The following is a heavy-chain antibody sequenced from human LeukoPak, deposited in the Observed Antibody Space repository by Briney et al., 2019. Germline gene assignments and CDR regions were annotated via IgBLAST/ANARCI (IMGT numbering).Heavy chain of an antibody. D-gene: IGHD2-21*01. CDR2: IYYSGST. V-gene: IGHV4-39*07. CDR1: GGSISSSSYY. CDR3: ARAIVVGHFDY. Sequence: SETLSLTCTVSGGSISSSSYYWGWIRQPPGKGLEWIGSIYYSGSTYYNPSLKSRVTISVDTSKNQFSLKLSSVTAADTAVYYCARAIVVGHFDYWGQGTLVTVSS. J-gene: IGHJ4*02.